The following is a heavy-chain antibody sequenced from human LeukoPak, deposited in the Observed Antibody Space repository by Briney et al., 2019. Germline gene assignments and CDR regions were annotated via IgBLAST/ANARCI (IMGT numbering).Heavy chain of an antibody. Sequence: GGSLRLSCAASGFTFSSYAMSWVRQAPGKGLEWVSAISGSGGSTYYADSVKGRFTISRDNSKNTLYLQMNSLRAEDTAVYYCAKDSRVLRFLEWLYRFNYWGQGTLVTVSS. D-gene: IGHD3-3*01. V-gene: IGHV3-23*01. CDR1: GFTFSSYA. CDR3: AKDSRVLRFLEWLYRFNY. J-gene: IGHJ4*02. CDR2: ISGSGGST.